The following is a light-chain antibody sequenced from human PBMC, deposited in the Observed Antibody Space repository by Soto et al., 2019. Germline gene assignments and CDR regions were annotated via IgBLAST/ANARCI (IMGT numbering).Light chain of an antibody. J-gene: IGKJ5*01. Sequence: EIVMTQSPAPLSVSPGERATLSCRASQSVSSNLAWYQQKPGQAPRLLMYDASRRAFGIPDRFSGSGSGTDFTLTISRLEPEDFAVYYCQQYGNSPITFGQGTRLEIK. CDR1: QSVSSN. V-gene: IGKV3D-20*01. CDR3: QQYGNSPIT. CDR2: DAS.